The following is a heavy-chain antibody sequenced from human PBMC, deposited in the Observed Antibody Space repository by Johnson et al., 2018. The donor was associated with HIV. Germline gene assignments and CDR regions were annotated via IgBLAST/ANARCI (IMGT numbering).Heavy chain of an antibody. D-gene: IGHD6-19*01. Sequence: DVQVVESGGGVVRPGGSLRLSCAASGFTFDDYGMSWVRQAPGKGLEWVSGINWNGGSIGYADSVKGRFTISRDNAKNSLYLQMNSLRAEDTALYYCAKAMDSSGWYDAFDIWGQGTMVTVSS. V-gene: IGHV3-20*04. CDR3: AKAMDSSGWYDAFDI. CDR1: GFTFDDYG. CDR2: INWNGGSI. J-gene: IGHJ3*02.